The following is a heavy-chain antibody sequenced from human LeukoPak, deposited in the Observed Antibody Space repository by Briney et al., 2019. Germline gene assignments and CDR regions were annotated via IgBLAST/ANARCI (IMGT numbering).Heavy chain of an antibody. J-gene: IGHJ4*02. CDR2: IKQDGSEK. CDR1: GFTFSSYW. D-gene: IGHD6-13*01. Sequence: GGSLRLSCAASGFTFSSYWMSWVRQAPGKRLEWVANIKQDGSEKYYVDSVKGRFTISRDNAKNSLYLQMNSLRAEDTAVYYCARAELRPYSSSWSVYFDYWGQGTLVTVSS. V-gene: IGHV3-7*01. CDR3: ARAELRPYSSSWSVYFDY.